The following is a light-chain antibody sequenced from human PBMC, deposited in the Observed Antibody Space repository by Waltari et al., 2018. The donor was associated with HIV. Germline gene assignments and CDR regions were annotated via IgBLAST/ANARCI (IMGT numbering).Light chain of an antibody. J-gene: IGKJ2*01. V-gene: IGKV3-15*01. CDR3: QQYNNWPYT. CDR1: QSVDSA. Sequence: ERVMTQSPTTLSVSPGERATLSCRASQSVDSALAWYQQKPGQPPRLLISGASTRATGIPARFSGSGSGIEFTLTINSLQSEDFAIYYCQQYNNWPYTFGQGTRLDIK. CDR2: GAS.